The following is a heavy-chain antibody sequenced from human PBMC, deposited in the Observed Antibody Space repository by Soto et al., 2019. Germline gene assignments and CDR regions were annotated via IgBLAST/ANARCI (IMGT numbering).Heavy chain of an antibody. D-gene: IGHD3-22*01. J-gene: IGHJ4*02. V-gene: IGHV1-2*04. Sequence: ASVKVSCKASGYTFTGYYMHWVRQAPGQGLEWMGWINPNSGGTNYAQKFQGWVTMTRDTSISTAYMELSRLRSDDTAVYYCARGTPVTYYYDSSGSDYWGQGTLVTVSS. CDR2: INPNSGGT. CDR3: ARGTPVTYYYDSSGSDY. CDR1: GYTFTGYY.